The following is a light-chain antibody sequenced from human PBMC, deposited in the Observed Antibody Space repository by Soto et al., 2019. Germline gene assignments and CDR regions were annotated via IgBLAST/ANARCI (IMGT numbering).Light chain of an antibody. CDR3: QQYGT. CDR2: DAS. Sequence: AIRMTQSPSSFSASTGDRFSITCRATQDIGTYLAWYQQIPGKAPKLLIYDASTLQTGVPSRFSGSGSGTDFTLTISYLQSEDFGTYYCQQYGTFGQGTKVDIK. CDR1: QDIGTY. J-gene: IGKJ1*01. V-gene: IGKV1-8*01.